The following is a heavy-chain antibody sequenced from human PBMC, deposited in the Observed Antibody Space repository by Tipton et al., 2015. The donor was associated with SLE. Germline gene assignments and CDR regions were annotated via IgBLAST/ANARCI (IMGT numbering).Heavy chain of an antibody. CDR1: GGSISTGGYY. CDR3: ARYFYDSSGVCLFDL. J-gene: IGHJ4*02. CDR2: VFSSGTT. Sequence: TLSLTCTVSGGSISTGGYYWSWIRQHPGKGLEWIGYVFSSGTTYYNPSLKGRLSMSLDTSKNQLSLQLSSVTSADTAVYYCARYFYDSSGVCLFDLWGQGTLVTVSS. D-gene: IGHD3-22*01. V-gene: IGHV4-31*03.